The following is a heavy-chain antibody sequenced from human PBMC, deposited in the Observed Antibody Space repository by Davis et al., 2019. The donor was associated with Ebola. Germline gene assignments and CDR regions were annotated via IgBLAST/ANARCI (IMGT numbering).Heavy chain of an antibody. CDR2: ISHTSSTI. Sequence: PGGSLRLSCAVSGFAFSSYAMNWVRQAPGKGLEWVSHISHTSSTIYYADSLKGRFTISRDNAKNSLYLQMNSLRDEDTAVYYCARDQEAAPRDIVVVVAATPAYYGMDVWGQGTTVTVSS. D-gene: IGHD2-15*01. CDR3: ARDQEAAPRDIVVVVAATPAYYGMDV. V-gene: IGHV3-48*02. CDR1: GFAFSSYA. J-gene: IGHJ6*02.